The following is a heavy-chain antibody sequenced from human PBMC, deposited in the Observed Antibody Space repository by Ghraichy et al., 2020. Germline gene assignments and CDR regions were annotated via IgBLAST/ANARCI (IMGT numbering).Heavy chain of an antibody. J-gene: IGHJ4*02. CDR3: ARVPTGETGGYMDY. V-gene: IGHV3-7*03. CDR1: GFIFSNYY. CDR2: IKEGENDR. D-gene: IGHD7-27*01. Sequence: GGSLRLSCAASGFIFSNYYMTWVRQAPGKGLQWVANIKEGENDRFYVGSVKGRFTISRDNAKNTLYMQMNSLRAEDTAVYYCARVPTGETGGYMDYWGQGTLVTVSS.